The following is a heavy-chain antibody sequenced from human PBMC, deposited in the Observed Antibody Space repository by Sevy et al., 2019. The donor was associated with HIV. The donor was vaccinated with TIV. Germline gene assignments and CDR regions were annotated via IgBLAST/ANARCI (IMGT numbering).Heavy chain of an antibody. CDR2: ISYDGSNK. Sequence: GGSLRLSCAASGLTFSSYAMHWFRQAPGKGLEWVAIISYDGSNKYYADSVKGRFTISRDNSKNTLYLQMNSLRAEDTAVYYCARDPQKYYDFWSGYAGAFDIWGQRTMVTVSS. D-gene: IGHD3-3*01. V-gene: IGHV3-30-3*01. CDR3: ARDPQKYYDFWSGYAGAFDI. CDR1: GLTFSSYA. J-gene: IGHJ3*02.